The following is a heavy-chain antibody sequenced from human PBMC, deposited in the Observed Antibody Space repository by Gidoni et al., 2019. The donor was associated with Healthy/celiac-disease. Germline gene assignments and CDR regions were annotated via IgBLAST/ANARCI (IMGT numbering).Heavy chain of an antibody. CDR3: ANAGPDWYLAAFDI. V-gene: IGHV3-30*18. Sequence: QVQLVESGGGVVQPGRSLRLSCAASGFTFSSYGMHWVRQAPGKGLEWVAVISDDGSNKYYADSVKGRFTISRDNSKNTLYLQMNSLRAEDTAVYYCANAGPDWYLAAFDIWGQGTMVTVSS. D-gene: IGHD3-9*01. CDR1: GFTFSSYG. CDR2: ISDDGSNK. J-gene: IGHJ3*02.